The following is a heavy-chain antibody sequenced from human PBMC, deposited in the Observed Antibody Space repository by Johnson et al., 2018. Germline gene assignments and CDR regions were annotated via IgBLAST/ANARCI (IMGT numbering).Heavy chain of an antibody. Sequence: VQLVESGGGLVQPGGSLRLSCAASGFTFSSYSMHWVRQATGKGLEWVSAIGTAGDTYYPGSVKGRFTISRENAKNSLYLQMNSLRDEDTAVYYWARGIAAAGSYYYGMDVWGQGTTVTVSS. J-gene: IGHJ6*02. CDR2: IGTAGDT. V-gene: IGHV3-13*01. D-gene: IGHD6-13*01. CDR3: ARGIAAAGSYYYGMDV. CDR1: GFTFSSYS.